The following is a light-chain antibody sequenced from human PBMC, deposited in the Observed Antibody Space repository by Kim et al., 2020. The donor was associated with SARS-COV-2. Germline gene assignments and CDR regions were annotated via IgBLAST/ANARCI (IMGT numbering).Light chain of an antibody. CDR2: YDS. CDR1: NIGSNR. Sequence: APGRNVSIVGGRNNIGSNRSHGYQQQPGQHPLLLIYYDSDRPSGIPDRFSGATSANTASLTISRVEAGDEADYYYHVWDSSSDHPVFGGGTQLTAL. V-gene: IGLV3-21*04. J-gene: IGLJ3*02. CDR3: HVWDSSSDHPV.